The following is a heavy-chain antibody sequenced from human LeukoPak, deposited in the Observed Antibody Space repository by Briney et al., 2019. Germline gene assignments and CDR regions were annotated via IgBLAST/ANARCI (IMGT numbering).Heavy chain of an antibody. J-gene: IGHJ5*02. CDR1: GFTFSDYY. CDR2: ISSGSTYT. D-gene: IGHD6-19*01. V-gene: IGHV3-11*06. CDR3: ARVSSSSTNWFDP. Sequence: NAGGSLRLSCAASGFTFSDYYMSWIRQAPGKGLEWVSYISSGSTYTNYADSVKGRFTISRDNAKNSLYLQMNSLRAEDTADYYCARVSSSSTNWFDPWGQGTLATVSS.